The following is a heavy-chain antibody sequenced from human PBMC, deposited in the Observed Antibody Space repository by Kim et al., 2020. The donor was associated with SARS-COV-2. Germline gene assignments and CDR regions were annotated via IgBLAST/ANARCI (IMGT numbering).Heavy chain of an antibody. V-gene: IGHV7-4-1*02. J-gene: IGHJ6*02. CDR2: INTNTGNP. D-gene: IGHD3-10*01. CDR3: AGWVQNVYGSEKYYYYYGMDV. Sequence: ASVKVSCKASGYTFTSYAMNWVRQAPGQGLEWMGWINTNTGNPTYAQGFTGRFVFSLDTSVSTAYLQISSLKAEDTAVYYCAGWVQNVYGSEKYYYYYGMDVWGQGTTVTVSS. CDR1: GYTFTSYA.